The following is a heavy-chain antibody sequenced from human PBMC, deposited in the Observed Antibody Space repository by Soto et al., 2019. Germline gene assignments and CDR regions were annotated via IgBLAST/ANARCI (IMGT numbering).Heavy chain of an antibody. CDR2: IYSDGSRT. CDR1: GFTFSSYW. Sequence: EVQLVESGGGLVQPGGSLRLSCAASGFTFSSYWMHWVRQAPGKGPVWVSRIYSDGSRTSYADSVKGRFTISRDNAKNTLELEMGKPSPEDTAVYYCARGAGGYYYMDVWGKGTTVTVSS. J-gene: IGHJ6*03. CDR3: ARGAGGYYYMDV. D-gene: IGHD3-10*01. V-gene: IGHV3-74*01.